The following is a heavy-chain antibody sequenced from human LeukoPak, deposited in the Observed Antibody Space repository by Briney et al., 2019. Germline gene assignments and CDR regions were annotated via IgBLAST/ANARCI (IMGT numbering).Heavy chain of an antibody. V-gene: IGHV3-20*04. CDR3: ARGGQQLVLGSTTDY. J-gene: IGHJ4*02. CDR1: GFTFDDYA. D-gene: IGHD6-13*01. CDR2: INWNGGST. Sequence: GGSLRLSCAASGFTFDDYAMSWVRQAPGKGLEWVSVINWNGGSTGYADSVKGRFTISRDNAKNTLYLQMNSLRAEDTAVYYCARGGQQLVLGSTTDYWGQGTLVTVSS.